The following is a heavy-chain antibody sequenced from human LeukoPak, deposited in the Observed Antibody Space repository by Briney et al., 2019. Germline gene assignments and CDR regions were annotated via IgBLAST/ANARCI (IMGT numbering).Heavy chain of an antibody. D-gene: IGHD2-2*01. V-gene: IGHV3-7*01. Sequence: PGGSLRLSCAASGFTFSTYWMGWVRQAPGKGREWVANIKQDGSEKNYVDSVKGRFTISRDNAKKSLYLQMNSLRAEDTAVYYCAREELGYCSSISCPDYYYYYMDVWGKGTTVTVSS. J-gene: IGHJ6*03. CDR3: AREELGYCSSISCPDYYYYYMDV. CDR2: IKQDGSEK. CDR1: GFTFSTYW.